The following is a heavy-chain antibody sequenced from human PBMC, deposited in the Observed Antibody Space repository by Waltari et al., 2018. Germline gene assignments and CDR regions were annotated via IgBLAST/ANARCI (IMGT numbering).Heavy chain of an antibody. D-gene: IGHD6-13*01. J-gene: IGHJ4*02. CDR3: AKDMGSIAAAGTYGSFDY. CDR2: IRYDGRKK. V-gene: IGHV3-30*02. CDR1: GFTFSSYG. Sequence: QVQLVESGGGVVQPGGSLRLSCAASGFTFSSYGMHWVRQAPGKGLEWVAFIRYDGRKKYYADSVKGRFTISRDNSKNTLYLQMNSLRAEDTAVYYCAKDMGSIAAAGTYGSFDYWGQGTLVTVSS.